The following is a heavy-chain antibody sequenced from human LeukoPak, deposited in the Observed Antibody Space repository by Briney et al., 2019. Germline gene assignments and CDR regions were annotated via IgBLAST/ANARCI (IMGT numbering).Heavy chain of an antibody. CDR3: ARSPRYSSSWRGAAGNWFDP. Sequence: SETLSLTCAVYGGSFSGYYWSWIRQPPGKGLEWIGEINHSGSTNYNPSLKSRVTISVDTSKNQFSLKLSSVTAADTAVYHCARSPRYSSSWRGAAGNWFDPWGQGTLVTVSS. D-gene: IGHD6-13*01. CDR1: GGSFSGYY. CDR2: INHSGST. J-gene: IGHJ5*02. V-gene: IGHV4-34*01.